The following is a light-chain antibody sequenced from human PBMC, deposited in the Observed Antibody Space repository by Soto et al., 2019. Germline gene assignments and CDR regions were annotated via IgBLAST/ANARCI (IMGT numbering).Light chain of an antibody. Sequence: EIVMTQSPATLSVSPGDRVTLSCMASQSVSRDLAWYQHKPGQPPRLLIYGASTRATGIPDTFSGSGSGTEFTLTISSLQSEDSAVYYCQQYFDWRTFGQGTRVEVK. V-gene: IGKV3-15*01. J-gene: IGKJ1*01. CDR1: QSVSRD. CDR2: GAS. CDR3: QQYFDWRT.